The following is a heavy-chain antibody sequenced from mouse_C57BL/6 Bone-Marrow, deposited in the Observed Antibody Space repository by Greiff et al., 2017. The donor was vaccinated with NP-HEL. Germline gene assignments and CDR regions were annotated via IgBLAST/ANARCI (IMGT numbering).Heavy chain of an antibody. Sequence: QVQLQQSGAELARPGASVKLSCKASGYTFTSYGISWVKQRTGQGLEWIGEIYPRSGNTYYNEKFNGKATLTAYKSSSTAYMELHSLTSEDAAVYFCASPYHYYAMDYWGQGTSVTVSS. CDR1: GYTFTSYG. CDR2: IYPRSGNT. J-gene: IGHJ4*01. V-gene: IGHV1-81*01. CDR3: ASPYHYYAMDY.